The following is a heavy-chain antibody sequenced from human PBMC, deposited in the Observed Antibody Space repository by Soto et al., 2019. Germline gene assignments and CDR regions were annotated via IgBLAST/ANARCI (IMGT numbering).Heavy chain of an antibody. V-gene: IGHV3-30-3*01. CDR2: ISYDGSNK. Sequence: GGSLRLSCAASGFTFSSYAMHWARQAPGKGLEWVAVISYDGSNKYYADSVKGRFTISRDNSKNTLYLQMNSLRAEDTAVYYCARRRSAPPTYFSSGLTVWRQGTTGTVS. J-gene: IGHJ6*02. CDR1: GFTFSSYA. CDR3: ARRRSAPPTYFSSGLTV. D-gene: IGHD3-10*01.